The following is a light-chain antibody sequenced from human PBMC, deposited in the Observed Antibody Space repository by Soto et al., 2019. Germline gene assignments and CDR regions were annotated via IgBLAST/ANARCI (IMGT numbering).Light chain of an antibody. Sequence: DIQMTQSPSSLSASVGERVTITCRASQGINNFLAWYQQKPGTAPKLLIYAASTLYSGVPSRFSGSGYGTEFTLNISSLQPEDSATYYCQKYSSASFTFGPGTKVEIK. J-gene: IGKJ3*01. CDR2: AAS. CDR1: QGINNF. CDR3: QKYSSASFT. V-gene: IGKV1-27*01.